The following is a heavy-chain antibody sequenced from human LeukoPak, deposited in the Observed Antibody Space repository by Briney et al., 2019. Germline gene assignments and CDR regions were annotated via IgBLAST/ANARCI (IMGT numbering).Heavy chain of an antibody. CDR1: GFTFSSYS. V-gene: IGHV3-21*01. J-gene: IGHJ4*02. D-gene: IGHD3-10*01. Sequence: PGGSLRLSCAASGFTFSSYSMNWVRQAPGKGLEWVSSINSRSSYVYYADSVKGRFTISRVNAKNSLYLQMNSLRAEDTAVYYCARLAMVRGVITSSPFDYWGQGTLVTVSS. CDR3: ARLAMVRGVITSSPFDY. CDR2: INSRSSYV.